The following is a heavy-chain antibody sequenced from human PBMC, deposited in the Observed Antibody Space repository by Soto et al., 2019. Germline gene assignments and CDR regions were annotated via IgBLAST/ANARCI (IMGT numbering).Heavy chain of an antibody. CDR2: IYYSGST. D-gene: IGHD3-9*01. Sequence: ETLSLTCTVSGGSISSSSYYWGWIRQPPGKGLEWIGSIYYSGSTYYNPSLKSRVTISVDTSKNQFSLKLSSVTAADTAVYYCATGLGGYYDILTGSNPFDYWGQGTLVTVSS. CDR3: ATGLGGYYDILTGSNPFDY. CDR1: GGSISSSSYY. J-gene: IGHJ4*02. V-gene: IGHV4-39*01.